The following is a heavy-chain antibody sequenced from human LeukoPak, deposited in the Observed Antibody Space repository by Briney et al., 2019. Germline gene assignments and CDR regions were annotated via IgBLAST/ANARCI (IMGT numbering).Heavy chain of an antibody. CDR3: ARHERDGYNHGGADY. V-gene: IGHV4-39*01. J-gene: IGHJ4*02. D-gene: IGHD5-24*01. CDR1: GGSISSSSYY. Sequence: SETLSLTCTVSGGSISSSSYYWGWIRQPPGKWLEWIGSIYYSGSTYYNPSLKSRVTISVDTSKNQFSLKLSSVTAADTAVYYCARHERDGYNHGGADYWGQGTLVTVSS. CDR2: IYYSGST.